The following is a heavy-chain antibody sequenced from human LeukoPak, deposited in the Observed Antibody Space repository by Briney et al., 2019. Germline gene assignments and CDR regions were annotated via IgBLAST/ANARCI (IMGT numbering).Heavy chain of an antibody. Sequence: GRSLRLSCAAPGFTFSSYGMHWVRQAPGKGLEWVAVIWYDGSNKYYADSVKGRFTISRDNSKNTLYLQMNSLRAEDTAVYYCARDRGGDIPFDYWGQGTLVTVSS. CDR1: GFTFSSYG. J-gene: IGHJ4*02. D-gene: IGHD2-21*02. CDR2: IWYDGSNK. V-gene: IGHV3-33*01. CDR3: ARDRGGDIPFDY.